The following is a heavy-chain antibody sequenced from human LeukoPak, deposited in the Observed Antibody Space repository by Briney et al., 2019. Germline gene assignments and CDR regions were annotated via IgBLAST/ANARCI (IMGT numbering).Heavy chain of an antibody. D-gene: IGHD3-10*01. CDR2: ISERGTST. CDR3: AKRGVVIRGILVIGYHQGAYHYDF. V-gene: IGHV3-23*01. J-gene: IGHJ4*02. CDR1: GISLSNYA. Sequence: GGSLRLSCVVSGISLSNYAMTWVRQAPGKGLEWVSYISERGTSTTYVDSVKGRFTISRDTSLNTLYLQMNNLRAEDTAVYFCAKRGVVIRGILVIGYHQGAYHYDFWGQGVLVTVSS.